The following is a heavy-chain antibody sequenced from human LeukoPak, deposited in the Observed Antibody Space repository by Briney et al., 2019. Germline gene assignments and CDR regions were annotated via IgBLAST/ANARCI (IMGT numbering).Heavy chain of an antibody. J-gene: IGHJ4*02. D-gene: IGHD3-10*01. CDR2: IYASGST. CDR3: ASGEF. V-gene: IGHV4-4*07. CDR1: GGSISSYY. Sequence: SETLSLTCTVSGGSISSYYWSWVRQPAGKGLEGIGRIYASGSTNYNPSLKSRVTMSVDTSKNQFSLNLTSVTAADTAVYYCASGEFWGQGTLVTVSS.